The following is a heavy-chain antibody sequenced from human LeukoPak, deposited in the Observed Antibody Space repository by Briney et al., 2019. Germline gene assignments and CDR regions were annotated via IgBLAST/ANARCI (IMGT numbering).Heavy chain of an antibody. CDR3: AGDRGYYYGSSVPSYGMDV. J-gene: IGHJ6*02. CDR1: GCSISSYS. Sequence: SETLSFTCTVSGCSISSYSWSWIRQPPGKGLEWIGYIYYGGSTNYNHSLKRRVTISVDTSKNQFSLKLSSVTAADTAVYYCAGDRGYYYGSSVPSYGMDVWGQGTTVTVSS. CDR2: IYYGGST. V-gene: IGHV4-59*01. D-gene: IGHD3-22*01.